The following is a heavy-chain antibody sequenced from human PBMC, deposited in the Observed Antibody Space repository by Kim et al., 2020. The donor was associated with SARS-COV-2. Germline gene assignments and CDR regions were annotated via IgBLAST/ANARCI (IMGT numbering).Heavy chain of an antibody. D-gene: IGHD3-22*01. Sequence: GGSLRLSCAASGFTFSSYAMHWVRQAPGKGLEWVAVISYDGSNKYYADSVKGRFTISRDNSKNTLYLQMNSLRAEDTAVYYCASLPWVVRDAFDIWGQGTMVTVSS. CDR3: ASLPWVVRDAFDI. CDR1: GFTFSSYA. V-gene: IGHV3-30-3*01. CDR2: ISYDGSNK. J-gene: IGHJ3*02.